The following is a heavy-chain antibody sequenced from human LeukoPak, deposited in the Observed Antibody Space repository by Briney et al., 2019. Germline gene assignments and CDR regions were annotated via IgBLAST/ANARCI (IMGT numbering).Heavy chain of an antibody. J-gene: IGHJ4*02. D-gene: IGHD3-22*01. CDR1: GFTFSSYS. Sequence: GGSLRLSCAASGFTFSSYSMNWVRQAPGMGLEWVSSIRSSSSYIYYADSVKGRFTISRDNAKNSLYLQMNSLRAEDTAVYYCARDPGYYYDSSGFDYWGQGTLVTVSS. CDR3: ARDPGYYYDSSGFDY. V-gene: IGHV3-21*01. CDR2: IRSSSSYI.